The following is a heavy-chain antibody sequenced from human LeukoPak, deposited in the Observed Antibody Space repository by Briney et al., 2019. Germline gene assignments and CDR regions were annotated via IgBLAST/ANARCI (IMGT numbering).Heavy chain of an antibody. J-gene: IGHJ4*02. D-gene: IGHD3-9*01. Sequence: SETLSLTCTVSGGSVNSGSYSWTWIRQPPGKGLEWIGYISDSGNTNYNPSLKSRVTMSMDTSKNQFSLKLSSVTAADTAVYYYARVSIYDILTGYYLGGATFDYWGQGTLVTVSS. CDR1: GGSVNSGSYS. CDR2: ISDSGNT. V-gene: IGHV4-61*01. CDR3: ARVSIYDILTGYYLGGATFDY.